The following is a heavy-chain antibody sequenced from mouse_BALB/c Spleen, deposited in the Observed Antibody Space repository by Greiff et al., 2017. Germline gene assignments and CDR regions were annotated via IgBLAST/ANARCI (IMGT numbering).Heavy chain of an antibody. CDR2: ISCYNGAT. D-gene: IGHD2-14*01. J-gene: IGHJ3*01. CDR3: ARGYDGRFAY. CDR1: GYSFTGYY. V-gene: IGHV1S34*01. Sequence: LVKPGASVKISCKASGYSFTGYYMHWVKQSHGKSLEWIGYISCYNGATSYNQKFKGKATFTVDTSSSTAYMQFNSLTSEDSAVYYCARGYDGRFAYWGQGTLVTVSA.